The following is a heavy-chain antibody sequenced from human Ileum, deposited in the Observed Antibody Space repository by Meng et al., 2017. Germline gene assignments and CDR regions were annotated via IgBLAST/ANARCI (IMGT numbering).Heavy chain of an antibody. CDR3: ARSSTSPASYFFDY. J-gene: IGHJ4*02. CDR2: IYYSGST. D-gene: IGHD6-6*01. V-gene: IGHV4-61*01. CDR1: GGSVSSGSYY. Sequence: QLQLQEAGTRLVRPSETLSLACTVSGGSVSSGSYYWSWIRQPPGKGLEWIGHIYYSGSTNYTPSLKSRVTISVDMSKNQFSLKLNSVTAADTAIYFCARSSTSPASYFFDYWGQGTLVTVSS.